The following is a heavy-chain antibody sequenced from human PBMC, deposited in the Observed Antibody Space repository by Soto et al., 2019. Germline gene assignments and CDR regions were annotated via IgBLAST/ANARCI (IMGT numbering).Heavy chain of an antibody. D-gene: IGHD1-7*01. CDR2: ISPIFEAT. CDR3: ARGAMTGTTGGIYYYHGMDV. V-gene: IGHV1-69*01. J-gene: IGHJ6*02. CDR1: GDTFRMYA. Sequence: QVQLVQSGAEVKKPGSSVRVSCKASGDTFRMYAISWVRQAPGQGLEWMGGISPIFEATNYAQKFQGRVAITADESTTTAYMELSSLRAEDSAVYYCARGAMTGTTGGIYYYHGMDVWGQGTTVTVS.